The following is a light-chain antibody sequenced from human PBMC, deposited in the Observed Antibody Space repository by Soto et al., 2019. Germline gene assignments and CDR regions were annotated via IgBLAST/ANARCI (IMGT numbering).Light chain of an antibody. J-gene: IGKJ1*01. Sequence: DIQMTQPPSTLFASVGDRVTITCRASQSVRNWLAWYQQKPGRAPQLLIYDSSTLEPGVPSRFRGSGSGTEFTLTINGLQPDDFATYYCQQYDGYSPQTFGQGTKVDIK. CDR3: QQYDGYSPQT. V-gene: IGKV1-5*01. CDR1: QSVRNW. CDR2: DSS.